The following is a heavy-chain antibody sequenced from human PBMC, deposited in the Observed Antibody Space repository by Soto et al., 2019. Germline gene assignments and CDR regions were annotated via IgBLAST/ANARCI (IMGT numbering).Heavy chain of an antibody. CDR2: IYSGGST. CDR1: GFTVSNSY. Sequence: GGSLRLSCAASGFTVSNSYMSWVRQAPGKGLEWVSVIYSGGSTYYADSVKGRFTISRDSSKNTLYLQMNSRRAEDTAVYYCARGFQSSFGYWGQGTLVTVSS. D-gene: IGHD2-21*01. J-gene: IGHJ4*02. V-gene: IGHV3-53*01. CDR3: ARGFQSSFGY.